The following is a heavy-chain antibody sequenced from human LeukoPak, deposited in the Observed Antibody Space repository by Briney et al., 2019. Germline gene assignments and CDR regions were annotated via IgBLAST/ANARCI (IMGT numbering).Heavy chain of an antibody. CDR1: GFTFSSYA. CDR2: ISGSGGST. Sequence: PGGSLRLSCAASGFTFSSYAMSWVRQAPGKGLEWVSAISGSGGSTYYADSVKGRFTISRDNSKNTLYLQMNSLRAEDTAVYYCATVDYSSGWYPGDYWGQGTLVTVSS. CDR3: ATVDYSSGWYPGDY. D-gene: IGHD6-19*01. V-gene: IGHV3-23*01. J-gene: IGHJ4*02.